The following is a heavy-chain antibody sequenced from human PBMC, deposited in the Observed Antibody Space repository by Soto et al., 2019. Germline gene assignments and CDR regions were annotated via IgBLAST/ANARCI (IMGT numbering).Heavy chain of an antibody. Sequence: VGSLRLSCAASGFTFSSYGMHWGRQAPGKGLEWVAVISYDGSNKYYADSVKGRFTISRDNSKNTLYLQMNSLRAEDTAVYYCAKEAYYYDSSRYGAHGGYFDYWGQGTLVTVS. J-gene: IGHJ4*02. CDR1: GFTFSSYG. D-gene: IGHD3-22*01. CDR2: ISYDGSNK. V-gene: IGHV3-30*18. CDR3: AKEAYYYDSSRYGAHGGYFDY.